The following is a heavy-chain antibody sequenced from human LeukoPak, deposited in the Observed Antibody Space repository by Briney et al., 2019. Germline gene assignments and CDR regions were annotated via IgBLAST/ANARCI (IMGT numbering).Heavy chain of an antibody. Sequence: GGSLRLSCAASGFTFSSYGMHWVRQAPGKGLEWVAVISYDGSNKYYADSVKGRFTISRDNSKNTLYLQMNSLRAEGTAVYYCAKDLRGSSGWFDYWGQGTLVTVSS. CDR2: ISYDGSNK. CDR1: GFTFSSYG. CDR3: AKDLRGSSGWFDY. V-gene: IGHV3-30*18. J-gene: IGHJ4*02. D-gene: IGHD6-19*01.